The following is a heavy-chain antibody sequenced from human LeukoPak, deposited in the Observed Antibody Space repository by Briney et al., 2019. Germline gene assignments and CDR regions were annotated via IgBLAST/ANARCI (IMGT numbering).Heavy chain of an antibody. CDR3: AKDPACSGGTCYFDP. D-gene: IGHD2-15*01. J-gene: IGHJ5*02. V-gene: IGHV3-23*01. CDR2: ISGSGGDT. Sequence: GGSLRLSCAASGFTFNTYGMSWVRQAPGKGLEWVSAISGSGGDTFYADSVKGRFTISRDNSKNTLYLQMNSLRAEDTAVYYCAKDPACSGGTCYFDPWGQGTLVTVSS. CDR1: GFTFNTYG.